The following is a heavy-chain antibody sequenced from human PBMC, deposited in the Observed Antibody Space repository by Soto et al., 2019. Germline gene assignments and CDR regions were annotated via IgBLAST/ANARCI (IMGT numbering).Heavy chain of an antibody. D-gene: IGHD3-16*01. CDR3: ARLGIWSYGMDV. J-gene: IGHJ6*02. V-gene: IGHV5-51*01. CDR2: IYPGNTDI. CDR1: GYSFTTYW. Sequence: GESLKISCQGSGYSFTTYWIGWVRQMPGKGLEWMGIIYPGNTDIRYSPSFQGQVTISADKSISTAYLKWSGLKASDTAMYYCARLGIWSYGMDVWGQGTTVTVSS.